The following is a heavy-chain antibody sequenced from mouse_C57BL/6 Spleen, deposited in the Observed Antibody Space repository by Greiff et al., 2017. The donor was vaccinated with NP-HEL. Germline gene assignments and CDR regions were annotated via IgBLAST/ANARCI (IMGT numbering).Heavy chain of an antibody. D-gene: IGHD2-4*01. Sequence: VQLKESGPELVKPGASVKIPCKASGYTFTDYNMDWVKQSHGKSLEWIGDINPNNGGTIYNQKFKGKATLTVDKSSSTAYMELRSLTSEDTAVYYCARREVIYYDYCYYAMDYWGQGTSVTVSS. CDR3: ARREVIYYDYCYYAMDY. CDR2: INPNNGGT. V-gene: IGHV1-18*01. CDR1: GYTFTDYN. J-gene: IGHJ4*01.